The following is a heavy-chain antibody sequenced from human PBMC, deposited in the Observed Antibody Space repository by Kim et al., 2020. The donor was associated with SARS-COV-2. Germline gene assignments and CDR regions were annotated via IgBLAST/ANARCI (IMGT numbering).Heavy chain of an antibody. J-gene: IGHJ4*02. Sequence: KGRFTIPRDNAKNSLYLQMNSLRAEDTAVYYCARETHTPQGAGPGNDYWGQGTLVTVSS. V-gene: IGHV3-7*04. D-gene: IGHD6-19*01. CDR3: ARETHTPQGAGPGNDY.